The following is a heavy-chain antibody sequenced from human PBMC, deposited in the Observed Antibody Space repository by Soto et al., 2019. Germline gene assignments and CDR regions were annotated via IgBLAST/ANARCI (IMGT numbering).Heavy chain of an antibody. CDR3: ARDPPGFRSAFDF. J-gene: IGHJ4*02. CDR1: GDSVSSNGAA. CDR2: TYYRSRWYS. D-gene: IGHD6-19*01. V-gene: IGHV6-1*01. Sequence: PSQTLSLTCAISGDSVSSNGAAWNWIRQSPSRGLEWLGRTYYRSRWYSDYAPSVKSRINVNPDTSQNQFSLQLNSVTPEDTAIYYCARDPPGFRSAFDFWGQGTLVTVSS.